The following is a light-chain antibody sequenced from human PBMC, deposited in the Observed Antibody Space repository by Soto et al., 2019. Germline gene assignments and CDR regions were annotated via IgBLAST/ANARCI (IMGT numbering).Light chain of an antibody. CDR3: QHNKTYPT. Sequence: DIQMTQSPSTLSASVGDRVTITCRASQSISSWLAWYQQKPGKAPKLLIYKASSLETGVPSRFSGSGSGTEFTLTISSLQPDDFATYYCQHNKTYPTFGQGTKVEIK. J-gene: IGKJ1*01. CDR2: KAS. V-gene: IGKV1-5*03. CDR1: QSISSW.